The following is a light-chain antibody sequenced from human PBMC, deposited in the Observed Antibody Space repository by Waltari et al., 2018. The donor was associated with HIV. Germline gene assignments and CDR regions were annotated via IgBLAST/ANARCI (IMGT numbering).Light chain of an antibody. CDR1: QNISTF. Sequence: DIQMTQSPSSLSASVGDRVTITCRSSQNISTFLNWYQQKPGKAPKLLIFGASSLQSGVPSRFSGSGSGTDFTLTISSLQPEDFVTHYCQQSYSPPRTFGQGTKVDIK. J-gene: IGKJ2*01. CDR2: GAS. CDR3: QQSYSPPRT. V-gene: IGKV1-39*01.